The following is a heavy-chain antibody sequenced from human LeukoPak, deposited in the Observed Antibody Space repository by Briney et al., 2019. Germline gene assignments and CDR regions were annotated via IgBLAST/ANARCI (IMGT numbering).Heavy chain of an antibody. J-gene: IGHJ3*02. D-gene: IGHD4-17*01. CDR3: ARGDGDYHDAFDI. Sequence: ASVKVSCKASGYTFTGYFMHWVRQAPGQGLEWMGWINPNSGGTNYAQKFQGRVTMTTDTSTSTAYMELRSLRSDDTAVYYCARGDGDYHDAFDIWGQGTMVTVSS. V-gene: IGHV1-2*02. CDR1: GYTFTGYF. CDR2: INPNSGGT.